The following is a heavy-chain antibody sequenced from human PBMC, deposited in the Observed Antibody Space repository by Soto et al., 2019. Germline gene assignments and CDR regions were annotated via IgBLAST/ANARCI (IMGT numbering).Heavy chain of an antibody. CDR1: GITVSTNY. J-gene: IGHJ4*02. CDR2: IYTGGTT. CDR3: ARVTSGYSDGGLDY. V-gene: IGHV3-66*01. D-gene: IGHD2-15*01. Sequence: EVLLVESGGGLVQPGGSLRLSCAASGITVSTNYMTWVRQAPGKGLEWVSEIYTGGTTYYADSVKDRFIISRDNSKNTLYLQMTGLRAEDTAVYYCARVTSGYSDGGLDYWGLGTLVTVSS.